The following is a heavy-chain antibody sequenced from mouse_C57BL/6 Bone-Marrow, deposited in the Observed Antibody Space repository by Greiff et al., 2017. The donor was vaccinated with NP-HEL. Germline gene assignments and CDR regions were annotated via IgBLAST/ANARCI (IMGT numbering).Heavy chain of an antibody. D-gene: IGHD4-1*01. CDR3: ARRRANWERDWYFDV. V-gene: IGHV5-15*04. Sequence: EVQGVESGGGLVQPGGSLKLSCAASGFTFSDYGMAWVRQAPRKGPEWVAFISNLAYSIYYADTVTGRFTISRENAKNTLYLEMSSLRSEDTAMYYCARRRANWERDWYFDVWGTGTTVTVSS. CDR1: GFTFSDYG. J-gene: IGHJ1*03. CDR2: ISNLAYSI.